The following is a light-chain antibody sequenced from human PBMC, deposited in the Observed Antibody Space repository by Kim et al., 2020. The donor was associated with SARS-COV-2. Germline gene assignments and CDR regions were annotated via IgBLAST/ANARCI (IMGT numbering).Light chain of an antibody. Sequence: QYALTQPASVSGSLGQSITISCTGTRSDVGGYNYVSWYQQHPGKAPKLMIYGVTNRPSGVSNRFSGSKSGNTASLTISGLQAEDEGDYYCSSYTSSSTLVVFGGGTQLTVL. CDR1: RSDVGGYNY. CDR3: SSYTSSSTLVV. CDR2: GVT. J-gene: IGLJ3*02. V-gene: IGLV2-14*01.